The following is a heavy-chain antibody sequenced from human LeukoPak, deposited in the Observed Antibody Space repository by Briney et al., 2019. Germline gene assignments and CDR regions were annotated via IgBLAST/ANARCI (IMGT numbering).Heavy chain of an antibody. V-gene: IGHV1-69*04. Sequence: SVKVSCKASGGTFSSYAISWVRQAPGQGLEWMGRIIPIFGIANYEQKFQGRVTITADKSTSTAYMELSSLRSEDTAVYYCARADDSSGYSPPAGGMDVWGQGTTVTVSS. CDR2: IIPIFGIA. D-gene: IGHD3-22*01. CDR3: ARADDSSGYSPPAGGMDV. CDR1: GGTFSSYA. J-gene: IGHJ6*02.